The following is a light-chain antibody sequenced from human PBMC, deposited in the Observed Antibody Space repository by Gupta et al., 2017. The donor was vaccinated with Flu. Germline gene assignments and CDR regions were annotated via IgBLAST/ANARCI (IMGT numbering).Light chain of an antibody. J-gene: IGKJ4*01. CDR1: QNIDNF. CDR2: AAS. CDR3: QQNDSNPIT. Sequence: DIQLTPSPSSLSASVGDRVFISCRASQNIDNFLNWYQQKPGKAPQVLVYAASTLQSGVPSRFTGSGSGTDFTLTINTVQPEDFATYFCQQNDSNPITFGGGTRLEVK. V-gene: IGKV1-39*01.